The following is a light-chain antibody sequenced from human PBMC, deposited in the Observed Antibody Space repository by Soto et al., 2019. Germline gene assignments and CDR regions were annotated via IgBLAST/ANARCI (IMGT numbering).Light chain of an antibody. CDR1: SSYVGAYNY. CDR2: DVT. J-gene: IGLJ1*01. Sequence: QAVLTQPASVSGSPGQLITISCTGTSSYVGAYNYVSWYQQHPGKAPKLMIYDVTNRPSGVSNRFSGSKSGYTASLTISGLQAEDEADYYCSSYTTSSTYVFGTGTKVTVL. CDR3: SSYTTSSTYV. V-gene: IGLV2-14*03.